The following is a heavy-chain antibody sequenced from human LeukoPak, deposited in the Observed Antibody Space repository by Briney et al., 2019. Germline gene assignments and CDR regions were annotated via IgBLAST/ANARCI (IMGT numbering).Heavy chain of an antibody. J-gene: IGHJ4*02. CDR2: IYSGGDT. CDR3: ARGGRSSGSQYFESYFDL. V-gene: IGHV3-66*01. Sequence: HSGGSLRLSCAASGFTVNSNYMNWVRQAPGKGLEWVSVIYSGGDTYYADSVKDRFTISRDSSKSALYLQMNSLGANDTAVYYCARGGRSSGSQYFESYFDLWGQGTLVTVSS. D-gene: IGHD3-10*01. CDR1: GFTVNSNY.